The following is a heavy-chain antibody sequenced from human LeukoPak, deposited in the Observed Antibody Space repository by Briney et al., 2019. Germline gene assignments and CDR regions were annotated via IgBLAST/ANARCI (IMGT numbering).Heavy chain of an antibody. CDR2: INPSGGTT. D-gene: IGHD2-2*01. V-gene: IGHV1-46*01. J-gene: IGHJ4*02. Sequence: ASVKVSCKASGYTFTGYYMHWVRQAPGQGLEWMGIINPSGGTTNYAQKFQGRVTMTRDTSTSTVSMELSSLKSEDTAVYYCARDGGYCSTTSCYAFYWGQGTLVTVSS. CDR1: GYTFTGYY. CDR3: ARDGGYCSTTSCYAFY.